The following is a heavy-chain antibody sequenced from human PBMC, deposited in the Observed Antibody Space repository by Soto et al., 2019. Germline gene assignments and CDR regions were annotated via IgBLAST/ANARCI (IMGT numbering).Heavy chain of an antibody. D-gene: IGHD3-3*01. CDR3: AREVDYDFWSGRGWFDP. J-gene: IGHJ5*02. CDR1: GGSISSGGYY. CDR2: IYYSGST. Sequence: LSLTCTVSGGSISSGGYYWSWIRQHPGKGLEWIGYIYYSGSTYYNPSLKSRVTISVDTSKNQFSLKLSSVTAADTAVYYCAREVDYDFWSGRGWFDPWGQGTLVTVSS. V-gene: IGHV4-31*03.